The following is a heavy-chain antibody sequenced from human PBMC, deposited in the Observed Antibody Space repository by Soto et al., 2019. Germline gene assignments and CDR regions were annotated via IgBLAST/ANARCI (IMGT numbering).Heavy chain of an antibody. D-gene: IGHD6-13*01. CDR3: ARDQKSAAAGPPDY. CDR1: GFTFSSYG. Sequence: QVQLVESGGGVVQPGRSLRLSCAASGFTFSSYGMHWVRQAPGNGLEWVAVIWYDGSNKYYADSVKGRFTISRDNSKNTRYLQMNSLRAEDTAVYYCARDQKSAAAGPPDYWGQGTLVTVSS. J-gene: IGHJ4*02. CDR2: IWYDGSNK. V-gene: IGHV3-33*01.